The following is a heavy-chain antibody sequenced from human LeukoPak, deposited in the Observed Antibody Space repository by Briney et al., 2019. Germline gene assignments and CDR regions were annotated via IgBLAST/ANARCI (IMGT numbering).Heavy chain of an antibody. V-gene: IGHV1-18*01. J-gene: IGHJ4*02. D-gene: IGHD2-2*01. CDR1: GYTFTSYA. Sequence: GASVKVSCKASGYTFTSYAISWVRQAPGQGLEWMGWISPYNGSTNYAQNLQGRVTLTTDTSTSTAYLELRSLRSDDTAVYYCAWICTSAICSLDYWGQGTLVTVSS. CDR2: ISPYNGST. CDR3: AWICTSAICSLDY.